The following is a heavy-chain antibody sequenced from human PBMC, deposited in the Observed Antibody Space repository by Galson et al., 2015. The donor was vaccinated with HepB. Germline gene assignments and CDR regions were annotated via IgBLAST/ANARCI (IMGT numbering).Heavy chain of an antibody. V-gene: IGHV1-69*06. CDR2: IISIFGTA. CDR3: ASRMGIGGWVGYAPFFYYYGMDV. D-gene: IGHD3-16*01. Sequence: SVKVSCKASGGTFSSYAISWVRQAPGQGLEWMGGIISIFGTANYARKFQGRVTITADKSTSTVYMEMSSLRSEDTAVNYCASRMGIGGWVGYAPFFYYYGMDVWGQGTTVTVSS. J-gene: IGHJ6*02. CDR1: GGTFSSYA.